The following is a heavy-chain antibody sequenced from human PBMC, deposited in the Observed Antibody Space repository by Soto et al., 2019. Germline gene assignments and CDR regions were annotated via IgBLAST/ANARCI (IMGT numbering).Heavy chain of an antibody. CDR3: ARGYYDSSGYYSYNWFDP. D-gene: IGHD3-22*01. J-gene: IGHJ5*02. V-gene: IGHV4-59*01. CDR1: GGSISSYY. CDR2: IYYSGST. Sequence: SETLSLTCTVSGGSISSYYWSWIRQPPGKGLEWIGYIYYSGSTNYNPSLKSRVTISVDTSKNQFSLKLSSVTAADTAVYYCARGYYDSSGYYSYNWFDPWGQGTLVTVSS.